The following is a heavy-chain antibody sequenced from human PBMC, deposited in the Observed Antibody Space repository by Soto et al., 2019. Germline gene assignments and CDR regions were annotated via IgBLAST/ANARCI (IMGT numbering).Heavy chain of an antibody. D-gene: IGHD3-9*01. J-gene: IGHJ6*02. Sequence: GASVKVSCKASGYSFTSYYMHWVRQAPGQGLEWMGIINPSGGSTTYAQRFQGRVTMTRDTSTSTVYMELSSLRSEDTAVYYCARPPRRYDIVTGPPSPYYPMDVWAQGTRVTVPS. V-gene: IGHV1-46*01. CDR3: ARPPRRYDIVTGPPSPYYPMDV. CDR2: INPSGGST. CDR1: GYSFTSYY.